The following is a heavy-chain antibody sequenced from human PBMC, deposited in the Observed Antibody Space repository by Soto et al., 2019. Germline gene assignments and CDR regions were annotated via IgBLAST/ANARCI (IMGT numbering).Heavy chain of an antibody. CDR3: ARAKRITMVRGVIITVWFDP. D-gene: IGHD3-10*01. Sequence: PSETLSLTCAVYGGSFSGYYWSWIRQPPGKGLEWIGEINHSGSTNYNPSLKSRVTISVDTSKNQFSLKLSSVTAADTAVYYCARAKRITMVRGVIITVWFDPWGQGTLVT. V-gene: IGHV4-34*01. CDR2: INHSGST. CDR1: GGSFSGYY. J-gene: IGHJ5*02.